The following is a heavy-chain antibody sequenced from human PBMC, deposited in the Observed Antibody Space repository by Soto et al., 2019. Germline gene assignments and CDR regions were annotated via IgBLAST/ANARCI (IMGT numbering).Heavy chain of an antibody. D-gene: IGHD3-16*01. CDR3: AKDRRAGGNSAFYFDF. CDR2: ISATGGGT. V-gene: IGHV3-23*01. CDR1: GFTFSSYA. J-gene: IGHJ4*02. Sequence: PGGSLRVSCAASGFTFSSYAMSWARQAPGKGLEWVSGISATGGGTYYADSVKGRFTISRDNSHNTLYLQVHSLTAEDTAVYYCAKDRRAGGNSAFYFDFWGQGAQVTVSS.